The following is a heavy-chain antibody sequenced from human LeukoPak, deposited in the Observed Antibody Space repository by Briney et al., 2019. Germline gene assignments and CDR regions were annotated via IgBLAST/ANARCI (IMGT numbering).Heavy chain of an antibody. CDR2: ISSSSSYI. D-gene: IGHD2-2*02. V-gene: IGHV3-21*01. J-gene: IGHJ4*02. CDR3: ARDRGCSTTSCYTLSFDC. CDR1: GSTFRNYW. Sequence: TGGSLRLSCEVSGSTFRNYWMSWIRQAPGKGLEWVSSISSSSSYIYYADSMKGRFTISRDNAKNSLYLQMNSLRAEDTAVYYCARDRGCSTTSCYTLSFDCWGQGTLVTVSS.